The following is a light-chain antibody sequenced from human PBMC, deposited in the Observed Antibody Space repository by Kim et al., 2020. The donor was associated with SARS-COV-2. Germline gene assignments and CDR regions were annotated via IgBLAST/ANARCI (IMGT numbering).Light chain of an antibody. V-gene: IGLV3-21*04. CDR2: YDR. Sequence: PDRTATSTGGRNNMDTKTVHWYQQRPGQVPILVIYYDRGRPSGSPERFSGSNSGDTPTLTITRVEAGDEADYYCQVWDSDTDHRVFGPGTKVTVL. CDR1: NMDTKT. J-gene: IGLJ1*01. CDR3: QVWDSDTDHRV.